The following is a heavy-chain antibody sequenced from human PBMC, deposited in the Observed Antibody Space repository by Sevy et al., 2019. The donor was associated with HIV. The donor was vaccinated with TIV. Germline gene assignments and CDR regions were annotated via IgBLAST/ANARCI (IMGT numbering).Heavy chain of an antibody. CDR1: GFTFSSYA. CDR3: AREGDIEEDVSAFDI. CDR2: ISYDGSNK. D-gene: IGHD2-15*01. V-gene: IGHV3-30-3*01. J-gene: IGHJ3*02. Sequence: GGSLRLSCAASGFTFSSYAMHWVRQAPGKGLEWVAVISYDGSNKYYADSVKGRFTISRDNSKNTLYLQMNSLRAEDTAVYYCAREGDIEEDVSAFDIWGQRTMVTVSS.